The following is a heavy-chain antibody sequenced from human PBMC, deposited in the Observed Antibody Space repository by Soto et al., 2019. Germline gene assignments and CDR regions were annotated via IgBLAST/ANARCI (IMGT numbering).Heavy chain of an antibody. D-gene: IGHD3-10*01. CDR1: GGSISSYF. CDR2: IYYSGTT. Sequence: NPPETLSLTCTVSGGSISSYFWSWIRQPPGKGLEWIGYIYYSGTTNYNPSLKNRVTISVDTSKNQFSLSLSSVTAADTGVYYCARETGSGSYYDYWGQGALVTVSS. CDR3: ARETGSGSYYDY. J-gene: IGHJ4*02. V-gene: IGHV4-59*01.